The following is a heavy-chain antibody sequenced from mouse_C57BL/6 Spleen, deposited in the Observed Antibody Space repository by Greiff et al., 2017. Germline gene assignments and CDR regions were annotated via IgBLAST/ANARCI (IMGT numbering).Heavy chain of an antibody. CDR2: ISSGSSTI. J-gene: IGHJ3*01. D-gene: IGHD2-4*01. CDR3: ARDHYYDYTWFAY. V-gene: IGHV5-17*01. CDR1: GFTFSDYG. Sequence: EVKVVEPGGGLVKPGGSLKLSCAASGFTFSDYGMHWVRQAPEQGLEWVAYISSGSSTIYYADTVKGRFTLSRDNAKNTLFLQMTSLRSEDTAMYYCARDHYYDYTWFAYWGQGTLVTVSA.